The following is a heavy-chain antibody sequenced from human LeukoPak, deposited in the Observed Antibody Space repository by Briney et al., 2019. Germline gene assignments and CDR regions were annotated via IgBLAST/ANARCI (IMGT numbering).Heavy chain of an antibody. CDR3: AKRGVVIRVILVGFHKEANYFDS. V-gene: IGHV3-23*01. Sequence: GGSLRLSCAVSGITLSNYGMSWVRQAPGKVLEWVAGISDSGGRTNYADSVKGRFTISRDNPKNTLYLQMNSLRAEDTAVYFCAKRGVVIRVILVGFHKEANYFDSWGQGALVTVSS. J-gene: IGHJ4*02. CDR2: ISDSGGRT. CDR1: GITLSNYG. D-gene: IGHD3-22*01.